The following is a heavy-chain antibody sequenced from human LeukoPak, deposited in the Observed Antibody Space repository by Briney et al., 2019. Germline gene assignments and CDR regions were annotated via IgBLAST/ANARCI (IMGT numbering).Heavy chain of an antibody. Sequence: SETLSLTCTVSGGSISNYFWSWVRQPAGKGLEWIGRIYSTGRSDYNPSLKSRITMSVDTSKNQFSLRLSSVTAADTAVYYCARDGPRSGYDLGHFDNLGQGTLVTASS. CDR1: GGSISNYF. CDR3: ARDGPRSGYDLGHFDN. D-gene: IGHD5-12*01. V-gene: IGHV4-4*07. CDR2: IYSTGRS. J-gene: IGHJ4*02.